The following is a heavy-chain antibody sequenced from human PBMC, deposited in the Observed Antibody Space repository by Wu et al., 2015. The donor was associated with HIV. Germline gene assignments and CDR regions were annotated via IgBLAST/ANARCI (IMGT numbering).Heavy chain of an antibody. Sequence: QVQLVQSGAEVMKPGASVNVSCKTSGYSLSRYGISWVRQAAGQGLEWMGWISVYNGNRNYGQKFQGRLTLTTDTSTNTTYMELRSLRSDDTAVYYCARGEGGRDFLRSPNKYYYYYMDVWGKGTTVTVSS. CDR3: ARGEGGRDFLRSPNKYYYYYMDV. J-gene: IGHJ6*03. CDR1: GYSLSRYG. CDR2: ISVYNGNR. V-gene: IGHV1-18*01. D-gene: IGHD3/OR15-3a*01.